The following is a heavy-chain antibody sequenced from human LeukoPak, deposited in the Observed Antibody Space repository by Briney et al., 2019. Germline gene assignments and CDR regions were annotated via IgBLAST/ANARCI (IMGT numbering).Heavy chain of an antibody. CDR2: IKQDGSEK. CDR3: ATSFYGSGLIYYGVDV. V-gene: IGHV3-7*01. J-gene: IGHJ6*02. Sequence: GSLRLSCAASRFTLSSYWMSWVRQAPGKGLEWVANIKQDGSEKYYVDSVKGRFTISRDNAKNSMYLQMNSLRAEDTAVYYCATSFYGSGLIYYGVDVWGQGTTVTVSS. D-gene: IGHD3-10*01. CDR1: RFTLSSYW.